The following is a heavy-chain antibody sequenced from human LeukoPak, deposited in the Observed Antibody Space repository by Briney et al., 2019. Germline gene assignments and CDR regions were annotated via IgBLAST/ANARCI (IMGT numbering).Heavy chain of an antibody. V-gene: IGHV3-30*03. CDR1: GFTFSSYG. J-gene: IGHJ6*02. Sequence: PGRSLRLSCAASGFTFSSYGMHWVRQAPGKGLEWVAVISYDGSNKYYADSVKGRFTISRDDSKNTLYLQMNSLKSEDTAVYYCTTVSPLYYSCGMDVWAQGTTVSVS. CDR2: ISYDGSNK. CDR3: TTVSPLYYSCGMDV.